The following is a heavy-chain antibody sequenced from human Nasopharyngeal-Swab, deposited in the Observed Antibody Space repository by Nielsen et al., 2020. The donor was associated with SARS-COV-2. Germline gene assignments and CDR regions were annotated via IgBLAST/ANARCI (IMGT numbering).Heavy chain of an antibody. D-gene: IGHD1-7*01. CDR3: ARELELPHYYYGMDV. Sequence: DSVKVSCKASGYTFTSYDINWVRQATGQGLEWMGWMNPNSGNTGYAQKFQGRVTMTRNTSISTAYMELSSLRSEDTAVYYCARELELPHYYYGMDVWGQGTTVTVSS. J-gene: IGHJ6*02. CDR1: GYTFTSYD. CDR2: MNPNSGNT. V-gene: IGHV1-8*01.